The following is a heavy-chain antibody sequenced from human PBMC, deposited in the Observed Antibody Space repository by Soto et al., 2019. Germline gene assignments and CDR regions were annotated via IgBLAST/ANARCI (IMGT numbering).Heavy chain of an antibody. V-gene: IGHV3-23*01. D-gene: IGHD6-13*01. CDR2: ISGSGGST. CDR3: AKENGYSSSWFEFDY. Sequence: PGGSLRLSCAASGFTFSSYWMNWVRQAPGKGLEWVSAISGSGGSTYYADSVKGRFTISRDNSKNTLYLQMNSLRAEDTAVYYCAKENGYSSSWFEFDYWGQGTLVTVSS. J-gene: IGHJ4*02. CDR1: GFTFSSYW.